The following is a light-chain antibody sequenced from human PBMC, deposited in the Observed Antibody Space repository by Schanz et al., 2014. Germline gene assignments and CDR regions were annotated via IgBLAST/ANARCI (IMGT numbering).Light chain of an antibody. CDR3: QHYTSDSRK. V-gene: IGKV1-5*01. J-gene: IGKJ1*01. CDR1: QGISRW. CDR2: DAS. Sequence: DIQMTQSPSSVSASVGDRVTITCRASQGISRWVAWYQQKPGKAPKLLIYDASSLESGVPSRFSGSGSGTEFTLTISSLQPDDFATYYCQHYTSDSRKFGQGTTVEIK.